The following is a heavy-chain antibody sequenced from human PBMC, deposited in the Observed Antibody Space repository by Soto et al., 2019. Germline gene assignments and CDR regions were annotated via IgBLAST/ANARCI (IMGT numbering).Heavy chain of an antibody. CDR3: AKESTVGSPGDYFDS. CDR2: IGVYANT. D-gene: IGHD1-26*01. Sequence: LRLSCAASGFTFSSYDMNWVRQAPGKGLEWVSAIGVYANTYYADSVKGRFTISRDDSRNTVHLQLNSLRVDDTAVYYCAKESTVGSPGDYFDSWGQGTLVTVSS. V-gene: IGHV3-23*01. CDR1: GFTFSSYD. J-gene: IGHJ4*02.